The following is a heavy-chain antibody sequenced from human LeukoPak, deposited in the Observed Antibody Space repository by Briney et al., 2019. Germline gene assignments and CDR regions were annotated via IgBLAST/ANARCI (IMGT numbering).Heavy chain of an antibody. CDR2: ISSSSTI. J-gene: IGHJ6*02. CDR3: AREQWLTTGYGMDV. V-gene: IGHV3-48*04. CDR1: GFTFSSYS. Sequence: GGSLRLSCAASGFTFSSYSMNWVRQAPGKGLEWVSYISSSSTIYYADPVKGRFTISRDNAKNSLYLQMNSLRAEDTAVYYCAREQWLTTGYGMDVWGQGATVTVSS. D-gene: IGHD6-19*01.